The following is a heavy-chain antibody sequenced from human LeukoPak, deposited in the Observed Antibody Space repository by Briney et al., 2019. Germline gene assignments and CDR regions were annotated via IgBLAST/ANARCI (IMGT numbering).Heavy chain of an antibody. CDR3: ARARSGSYYGAFDI. CDR2: ISVYNGNT. J-gene: IGHJ3*02. V-gene: IGHV1-18*01. CDR1: GYTFSNYG. Sequence: ASVKVSCKASGYTFSNYGISWVRQAPGQGLEWMGWISVYNGNTNYAQKFQGRVTMTTDTSTSTAYMELRSLRSDDTAVYYCARARSGSYYGAFDIWGQGTMVTVSS. D-gene: IGHD1-26*01.